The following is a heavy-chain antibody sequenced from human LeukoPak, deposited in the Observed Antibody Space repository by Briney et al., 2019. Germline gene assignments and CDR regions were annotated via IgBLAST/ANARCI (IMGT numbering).Heavy chain of an antibody. V-gene: IGHV3-53*01. CDR2: TYSGGST. J-gene: IGHJ5*02. CDR3: ARVSRMITFGGVSDWFDP. D-gene: IGHD3-16*01. Sequence: GGSLRLSCAASGFTVSSNYMSWVRQAPGKGLEWVSVTYSGGSTYYADSVKGRFTISRDNSKNTLYLQMNSLRAEDTAVYYCARVSRMITFGGVSDWFDPWGQGTLVTVSS. CDR1: GFTVSSNY.